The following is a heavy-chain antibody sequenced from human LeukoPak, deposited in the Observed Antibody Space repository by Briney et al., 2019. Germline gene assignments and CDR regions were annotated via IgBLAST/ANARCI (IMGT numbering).Heavy chain of an antibody. Sequence: SETLSLTCAVYGGSFSGYYWSWIRQPPGKGLEWIGEINHSGSTNYNPSLKSRVTISVDTSKNQFSLKLSSVTAADTAVYYCARGRGRYDSSGHGGYWGQGTLVTVSS. CDR2: INHSGST. D-gene: IGHD3-22*01. V-gene: IGHV4-34*01. CDR1: GGSFSGYY. CDR3: ARGRGRYDSSGHGGY. J-gene: IGHJ4*02.